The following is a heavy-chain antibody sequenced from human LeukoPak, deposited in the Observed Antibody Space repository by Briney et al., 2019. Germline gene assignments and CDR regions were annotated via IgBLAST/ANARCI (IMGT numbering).Heavy chain of an antibody. CDR3: AKDLSRGSYDFWSGSPFDY. CDR1: GLTFSSHW. V-gene: IGHV3-74*01. D-gene: IGHD3-3*01. CDR2: ITNDGSST. J-gene: IGHJ4*02. Sequence: GGSLRLSCAASGLTFSSHWMHWVRQAPGKGLVWVSRITNDGSSTTYADSVKGRFTISRDNSKNTLYLQMNSLRAEDTAVYYCAKDLSRGSYDFWSGSPFDYWGQGTLVTVSP.